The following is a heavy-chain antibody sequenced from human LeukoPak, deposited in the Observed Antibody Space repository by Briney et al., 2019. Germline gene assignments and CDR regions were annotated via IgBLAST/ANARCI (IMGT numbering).Heavy chain of an antibody. Sequence: PGGSLRLSCAASGFTFSDNWMTWVRQAPGKGLEWVANINQDGRGRYYVDSVQGRFIISRDNAQNSVHLQMNSLNTEDTAVYFCTTEGGFWGYHALDLWGRGTTVTVSS. D-gene: IGHD7-27*01. CDR2: INQDGRGR. V-gene: IGHV3-7*03. J-gene: IGHJ3*01. CDR1: GFTFSDNW. CDR3: TTEGGFWGYHALDL.